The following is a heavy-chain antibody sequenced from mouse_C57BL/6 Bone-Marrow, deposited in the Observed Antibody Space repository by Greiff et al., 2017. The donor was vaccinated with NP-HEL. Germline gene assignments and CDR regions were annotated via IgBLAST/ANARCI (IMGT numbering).Heavy chain of an antibody. CDR2: ISGGGGNT. D-gene: IGHD2-5*01. Sequence: EVQLVESGGGLVKPGGSLKLSCAASGFTFSSYTMSWVRQTPEKRLEWVATISGGGGNTYYPDSVKGRFTISRDNAKNTLYLQMSSLRSADTALYYWARHKRAYYSNPWFAYWGQGTLVTVSA. CDR3: ARHKRAYYSNPWFAY. V-gene: IGHV5-9*01. CDR1: GFTFSSYT. J-gene: IGHJ3*01.